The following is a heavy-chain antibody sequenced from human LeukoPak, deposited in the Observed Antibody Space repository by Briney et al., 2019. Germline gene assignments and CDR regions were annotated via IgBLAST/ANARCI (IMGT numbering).Heavy chain of an antibody. D-gene: IGHD5-12*01. Sequence: PSETLSLTCTVSGGSISSYYWSWIRQPPGKGLEWIGYIYYSGSTKYNPSLKSRVTISVDTSKNQFSLKVNSVTAADTAVYYCARNGYGLGYWGQGTLVTVSS. J-gene: IGHJ4*02. V-gene: IGHV4-59*08. CDR3: ARNGYGLGY. CDR2: IYYSGST. CDR1: GGSISSYY.